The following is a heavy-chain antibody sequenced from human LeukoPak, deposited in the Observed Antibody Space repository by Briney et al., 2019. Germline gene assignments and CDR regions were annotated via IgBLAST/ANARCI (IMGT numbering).Heavy chain of an antibody. CDR2: IYYSGST. D-gene: IGHD2-2*01. CDR1: GGSVSSGSYY. V-gene: IGHV4-61*01. J-gene: IGHJ4*02. CDR3: ALWFCSRTSCYVDY. Sequence: SETLSLTCTVSGGSVSSGSYYWSWIRQPPGKGLEWIGYIYYSGSTNYNPSLKNRVTISLDTSKNQFSLRLSSVTAADTAVYYCALWFCSRTSCYVDYWGQGTLDTVSS.